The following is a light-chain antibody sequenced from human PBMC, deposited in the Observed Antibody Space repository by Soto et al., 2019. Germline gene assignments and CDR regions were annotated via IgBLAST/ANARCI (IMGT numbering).Light chain of an antibody. CDR1: QDIRTS. CDR2: GAS. J-gene: IGKJ3*01. V-gene: IGKV1-33*01. CDR3: QHYDNLPPFT. Sequence: DIQMTQSPSSLSASVGARVSITCQASQDIRTSLSWFQQKPGRAPKLLIYGASNLETGVPSRCRGSGSGTDFTFTISSLQPEDIATYYCQHYDNLPPFTFGPGTKVDIK.